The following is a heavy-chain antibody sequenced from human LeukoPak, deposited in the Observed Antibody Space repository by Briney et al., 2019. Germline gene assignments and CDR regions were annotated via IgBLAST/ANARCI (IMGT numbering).Heavy chain of an antibody. CDR2: ISYSGST. D-gene: IGHD6-19*01. J-gene: IGHJ4*02. CDR1: SGSISGYY. CDR3: ASDGRAGSLFAY. V-gene: IGHV4-59*01. Sequence: SETLSLTCTGSSGSISGYYWSWIRQPPGKGLEWVCYISYSGSTNYNPSLKSRVTISVDTSKNQFSLKLSSVTAADTAIYYCASDGRAGSLFAYWGQGTLVTVSS.